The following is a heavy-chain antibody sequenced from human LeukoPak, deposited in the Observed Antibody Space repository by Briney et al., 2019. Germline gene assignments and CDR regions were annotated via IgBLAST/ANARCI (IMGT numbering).Heavy chain of an antibody. D-gene: IGHD2-15*01. CDR2: ISYDGSNK. CDR1: GFTFSSYG. CDR3: AREAATGSYFDY. J-gene: IGHJ4*02. V-gene: IGHV3-30*03. Sequence: GGSLRLSCAASGFTFSSYGMHWVRQAPGKGLEWVAVISYDGSNKYYADSVKGRFTISRDNSKNTLYLQMNSLRAEDTAVYYCAREAATGSYFDYWGQGTLVTVSS.